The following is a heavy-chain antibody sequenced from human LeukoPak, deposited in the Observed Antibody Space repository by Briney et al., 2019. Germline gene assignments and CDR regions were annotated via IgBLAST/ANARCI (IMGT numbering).Heavy chain of an antibody. Sequence: PGGSLRLSCAASGFTFSSYSMNWVRQAPGKGLEWVSSISSSSSYIYYADSVKGRFTISRDNAKNSLYLQMNSLRAEDTAVYYCARDEYSSASHFDYWGQGTLVTVSS. J-gene: IGHJ4*02. CDR3: ARDEYSSASHFDY. CDR1: GFTFSSYS. CDR2: ISSSSSYI. V-gene: IGHV3-21*01. D-gene: IGHD6-6*01.